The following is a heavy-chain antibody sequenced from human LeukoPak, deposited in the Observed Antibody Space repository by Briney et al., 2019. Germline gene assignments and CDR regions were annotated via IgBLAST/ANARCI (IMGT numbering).Heavy chain of an antibody. CDR2: IKQDGSEK. D-gene: IGHD6-13*01. Sequence: GGSLRLSCAASGFTFSSYWMSWVRQAPGKGLEWVASIKQDGSEKYYVDSVKGRFTISRDNAKNSLYLQMNSLRAEDTAVYYCARDRSVSSWYYYNRESYYYGMDVWGQGTTVTVSS. CDR3: ARDRSVSSWYYYNRESYYYGMDV. J-gene: IGHJ6*02. V-gene: IGHV3-7*01. CDR1: GFTFSSYW.